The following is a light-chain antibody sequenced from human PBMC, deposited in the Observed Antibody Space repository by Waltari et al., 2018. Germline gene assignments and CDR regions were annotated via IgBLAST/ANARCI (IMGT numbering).Light chain of an antibody. V-gene: IGLV1-44*01. J-gene: IGLJ3*02. CDR3: AAWDDGLNGWV. CDR2: TNS. CDR1: TANIGSNT. Sequence: QSVLTQPPSASGSPGQRVTISCSGSTANIGSNTVNWYQQIPGTAPKLLIYTNSQRRSGVPDRFSGSKSGTSGFLAISGLQSEDEADYYCAAWDDGLNGWVFGGRTRVSVL.